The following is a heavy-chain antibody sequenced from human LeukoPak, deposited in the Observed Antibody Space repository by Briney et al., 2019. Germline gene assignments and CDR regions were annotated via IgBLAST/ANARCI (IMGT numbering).Heavy chain of an antibody. J-gene: IGHJ5*02. CDR3: ASLSLGESDNWFDP. CDR1: GFTFSSYS. Sequence: PGGSLRLSCAASGFTFSSYSMNWVRQGPGKGLEWVSSISSSSSYIYYADSVKGRFTISRDNAKNSLYLQMNSLRAEDTAVYYCASLSLGESDNWFDPWGQGTLVTVSS. CDR2: ISSSSSYI. V-gene: IGHV3-21*01. D-gene: IGHD3-16*01.